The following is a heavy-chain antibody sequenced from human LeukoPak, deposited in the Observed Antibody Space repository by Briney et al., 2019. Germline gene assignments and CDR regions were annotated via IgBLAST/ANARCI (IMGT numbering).Heavy chain of an antibody. D-gene: IGHD4-23*01. V-gene: IGHV4-61*08. CDR1: GGSISSGGYY. Sequence: SETLSLTCTVSGGSISSGGYYWSWIRQHPGKGLEWIGYIYYSGSTNYNPSLKSRVTISVDTSKNQFSLKLSSVTAADTAVYYCAREDYGGSDYWGQGTLVTVSS. CDR2: IYYSGST. CDR3: AREDYGGSDY. J-gene: IGHJ4*02.